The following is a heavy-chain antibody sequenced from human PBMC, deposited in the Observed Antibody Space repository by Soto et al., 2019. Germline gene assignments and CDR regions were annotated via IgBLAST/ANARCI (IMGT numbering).Heavy chain of an antibody. CDR2: IYDSESA. CDR3: ARASSSSSAADY. Sequence: QVQLQESGPGLVKSSQTLSLTCNVSGESISSGGYYWSWICHHPRKGLEWIGYIYDSESAYYNPSLKSRVTISLDTSKNHFASRLSSVTDADTAVYYCARASSSSSAADYWGQGTLVTVSS. CDR1: GESISSGGYY. D-gene: IGHD6-6*01. V-gene: IGHV4-31*03. J-gene: IGHJ4*02.